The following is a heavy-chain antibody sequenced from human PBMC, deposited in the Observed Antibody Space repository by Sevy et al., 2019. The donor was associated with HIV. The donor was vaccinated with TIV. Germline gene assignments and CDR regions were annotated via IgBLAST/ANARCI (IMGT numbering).Heavy chain of an antibody. J-gene: IGHJ4*02. CDR1: GFTFRIYA. Sequence: GGSLRLSCTTSGFTFRIYAMSWVRQAPGKGLEWVSAISGSGSSTYYADSVKGRFTISRDNSKNTLYLQMNSLRAEDTAVFYCAKGGGSHYDTGGSFDDWGQGTRVTVSS. D-gene: IGHD3-10*01. CDR3: AKGGGSHYDTGGSFDD. CDR2: ISGSGSST. V-gene: IGHV3-23*01.